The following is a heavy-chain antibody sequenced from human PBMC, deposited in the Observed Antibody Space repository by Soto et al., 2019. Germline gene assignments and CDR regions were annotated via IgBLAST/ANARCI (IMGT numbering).Heavy chain of an antibody. D-gene: IGHD3-10*01. V-gene: IGHV4-34*01. CDR3: TGGTNAIRGVTMSLDAFDI. Sequence: SETLSLTCGLYGGSLSAHYWTWIRQSPGKGLEWIGEINHSGSTNYNPSLKSRLTISVDTSKNQFSLMLSSMTAADTAVYYCTGGTNAIRGVTMSLDAFDIWGQGTVVTVSS. CDR1: GGSLSAHY. CDR2: INHSGST. J-gene: IGHJ3*02.